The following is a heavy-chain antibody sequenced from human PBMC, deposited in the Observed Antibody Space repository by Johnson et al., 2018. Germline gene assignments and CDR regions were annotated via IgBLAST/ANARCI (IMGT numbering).Heavy chain of an antibody. V-gene: IGHV4-34*01. Sequence: QVQLQQWGAGLLKXSETLSLTCAVYGGSFSGYYWTCIRQPPGKGLEWIGEVDHSGSTKSNSSLKSRVTISVDTSKNQFSLNLSSVTAADTAVYYCAGDGRFSGYMDVWGKGTTVTVSS. CDR1: GGSFSGYY. J-gene: IGHJ6*03. D-gene: IGHD3-10*01. CDR3: AGDGRFSGYMDV. CDR2: VDHSGST.